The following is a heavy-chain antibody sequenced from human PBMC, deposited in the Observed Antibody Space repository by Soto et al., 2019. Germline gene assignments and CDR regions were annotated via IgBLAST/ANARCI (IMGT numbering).Heavy chain of an antibody. CDR3: AKGYTYGYGDY. D-gene: IGHD5-18*01. CDR1: GYTFTTYG. V-gene: IGHV1-18*01. CDR2: ISGYNGNT. Sequence: QVQLVQSGAEVKKPGASVKVSCRASGYTFTTYGISWVRQAPGQGLEWMGWISGYNGNTNYAQKFQGRVTMTTDTSTSTAYMELRSLRSADTAVYFCAKGYTYGYGDYWGLGTLVTVSS. J-gene: IGHJ4*02.